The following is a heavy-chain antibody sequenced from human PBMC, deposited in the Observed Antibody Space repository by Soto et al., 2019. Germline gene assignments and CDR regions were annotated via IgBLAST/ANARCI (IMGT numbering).Heavy chain of an antibody. CDR1: GFTFSSYA. CDR2: ISYDGSNK. D-gene: IGHD5-12*01. CDR3: ARDLQRWLQLRTYDY. Sequence: GGSLRLSCAASGFTFSSYAMHWVRQAPGKGLEWVAVISYDGSNKYYADSVKGRFTISRDNSKNTLYLQMNSLRAEDTAVYYCARDLQRWLQLRTYDYWGQGTLVTV. V-gene: IGHV3-30-3*01. J-gene: IGHJ4*02.